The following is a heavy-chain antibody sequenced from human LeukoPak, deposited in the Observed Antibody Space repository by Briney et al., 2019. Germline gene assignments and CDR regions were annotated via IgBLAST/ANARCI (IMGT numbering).Heavy chain of an antibody. CDR2: IIPIFGTA. V-gene: IGHV1-69*05. J-gene: IGHJ5*02. CDR1: GGTFISYA. D-gene: IGHD3-3*01. Sequence: SVKVSCKASGGTFISYAISWVRQAPGQGLEWMGRIIPIFGTANYAQKFQGRVTITTDEYTSKAYMELSSLRSEDTAVYYCARGYDFWSGSNWFDPWGQGTLVTVSS. CDR3: ARGYDFWSGSNWFDP.